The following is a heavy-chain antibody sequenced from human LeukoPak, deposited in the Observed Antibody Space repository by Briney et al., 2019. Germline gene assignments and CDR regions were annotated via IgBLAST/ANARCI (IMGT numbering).Heavy chain of an antibody. CDR1: GFTFSSYA. J-gene: IGHJ4*02. V-gene: IGHV3-23*01. CDR2: ITVSGLTT. CDR3: AKGLRTLDQ. Sequence: GGSLRLSYAASGFTFSSYAMTWVRQAPGKGLEWVSSITVSGLTTYYADSVKGRFTISRDDSKSTLFLQMNSLRAEDTAVYYCAKGLRTLDQWGQGTLVTVSS.